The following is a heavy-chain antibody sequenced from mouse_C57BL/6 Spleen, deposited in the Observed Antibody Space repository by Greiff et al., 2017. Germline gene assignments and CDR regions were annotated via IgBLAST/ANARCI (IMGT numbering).Heavy chain of an antibody. D-gene: IGHD2-14*01. CDR1: GFTFSSYG. J-gene: IGHJ4*01. CDR2: ISSGGSYT. Sequence: EAQLVESGGDLVKPGGSLKLSCAASGFTFSSYGMSWVRQTPDKRLEWVATISSGGSYTYYPDSVKGRFTISIDNAKNTLYLQMISLKSEATAMYYCSRLCWYDGCYYAMDYWGQGTSVTVSS. CDR3: SRLCWYDGCYYAMDY. V-gene: IGHV5-6*01.